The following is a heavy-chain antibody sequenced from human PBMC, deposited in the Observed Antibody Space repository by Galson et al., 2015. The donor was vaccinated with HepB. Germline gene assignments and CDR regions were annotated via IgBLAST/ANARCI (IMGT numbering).Heavy chain of an antibody. CDR2: ISGSGGST. V-gene: IGHV3-23*01. Sequence: SLRLSCAASGFTFSSYAMSWVRQAPGKGLEWVSAISGSGGSTYYADSVKGRFTISRDNSKNTLYLQMNSLRAEDTAVYYCAKDPGELLVEWYFDLWDRGTLVTVPS. CDR3: AKDPGELLVEWYFDL. J-gene: IGHJ2*01. D-gene: IGHD1-26*01. CDR1: GFTFSSYA.